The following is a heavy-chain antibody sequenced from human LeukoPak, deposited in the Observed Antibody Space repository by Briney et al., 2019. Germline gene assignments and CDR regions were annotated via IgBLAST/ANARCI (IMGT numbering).Heavy chain of an antibody. D-gene: IGHD3-22*01. CDR2: ISAGAVST. CDR3: ARDRPNYYDSSGNDY. J-gene: IGHJ4*02. CDR1: GFPLRSYG. Sequence: GGTLRLSCAASGFPLRSYGMSWVRQAPGKGLEWVSAISAGAVSTYYADSVKGRFTISRDSSKNTLYLQMNSLRAEDTAVYYCARDRPNYYDSSGNDYWGQGTLVTVSS. V-gene: IGHV3-23*01.